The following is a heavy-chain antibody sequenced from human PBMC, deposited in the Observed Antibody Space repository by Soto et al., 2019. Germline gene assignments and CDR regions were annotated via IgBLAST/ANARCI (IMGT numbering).Heavy chain of an antibody. CDR1: GYSFTSYW. CDR2: IDPSDSYT. Sequence: GESLKISCKGSGYSFTSYWISWVRQMPGKGLEWMGRIDPSDSYTNYSPSFQGHVTISADKSISTAYLQWSSLKASDTAMYYCARAPHYYESSGYPRAYYGMDVWGQGTTVTVSS. V-gene: IGHV5-10-1*01. J-gene: IGHJ6*02. D-gene: IGHD3-22*01. CDR3: ARAPHYYESSGYPRAYYGMDV.